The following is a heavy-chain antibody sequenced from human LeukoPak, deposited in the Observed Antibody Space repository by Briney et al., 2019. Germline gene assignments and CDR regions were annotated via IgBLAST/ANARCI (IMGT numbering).Heavy chain of an antibody. Sequence: GASVKVSCKASGYTFTSYDINWVRQATGQGLEWMGWMNPNSGNTGYAQKFQGRVTMTRNTSISTAYMELSSLRSEDTAVYYCAREAAPSAFYYYYGMDVWGKGTTVTVSS. CDR3: AREAAPSAFYYYYGMDV. CDR2: MNPNSGNT. V-gene: IGHV1-8*01. D-gene: IGHD2-15*01. J-gene: IGHJ6*04. CDR1: GYTFTSYD.